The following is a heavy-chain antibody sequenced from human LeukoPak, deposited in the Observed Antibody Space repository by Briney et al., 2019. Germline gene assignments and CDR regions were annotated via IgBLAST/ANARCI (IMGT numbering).Heavy chain of an antibody. J-gene: IGHJ5*02. V-gene: IGHV4-39*07. Sequence: SETLSLTCTVSGGSISSSSYYWGWIRQPPGKGLEWIGSIYYSGSTHYNPSLKSRVTISVDTSKNQFSLKLSSVTAADTAVYYCARRPRSSSGERWFDPWGQGTLVTVSS. CDR2: IYYSGST. D-gene: IGHD6-25*01. CDR3: ARRPRSSSGERWFDP. CDR1: GGSISSSSYY.